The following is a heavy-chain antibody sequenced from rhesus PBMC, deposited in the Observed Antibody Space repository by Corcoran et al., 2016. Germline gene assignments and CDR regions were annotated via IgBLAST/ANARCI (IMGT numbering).Heavy chain of an antibody. D-gene: IGHD6-25*01. J-gene: IGHJ4*01. CDR3: AREGIAAAGWVDY. V-gene: IGHV4-73*01. CDR2: IYGKSAST. Sequence: QVKLQQWGEGLVKPSETLSLTCAVYGGSISGYYYWSWIRQPPGKGLEWIGYIYGKSASTNSNPSLKNRVTISKDTSKNQFSLKLSSVTAADTAVYYCAREGIAAAGWVDYWGQGVLVTVSS. CDR1: GGSISGYYY.